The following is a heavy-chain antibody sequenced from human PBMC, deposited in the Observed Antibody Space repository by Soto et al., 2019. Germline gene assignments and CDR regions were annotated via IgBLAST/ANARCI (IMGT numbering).Heavy chain of an antibody. D-gene: IGHD6-19*01. CDR2: INGYSGTT. Sequence: QVQLVQSAAELKKPGASVNVSCMTSGYTFTTYDITWVRQAPGQGLEWMGWINGYSGTTDYAQKFQGRVTMTTDTSRGIAFMELTRLNFDDTGVYFCARKMSGWPKFDWWGQGNLVTVSS. V-gene: IGHV1-18*04. CDR1: GYTFTTYD. J-gene: IGHJ4*02. CDR3: ARKMSGWPKFDW.